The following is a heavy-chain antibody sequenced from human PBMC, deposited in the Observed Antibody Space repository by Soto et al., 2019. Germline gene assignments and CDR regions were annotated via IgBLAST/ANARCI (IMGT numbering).Heavy chain of an antibody. Sequence: PGGSLRLSCAASGFTFSSSGMHWVRQAPGKGLEWVAVISYDGSNKYYADSVKGRFTISRDNSKNTLYLQMNSLRAEDTAVYYCAKEGWSYYGIYYYYGMDVWGQGTTVTVSS. D-gene: IGHD1-26*01. J-gene: IGHJ6*02. CDR3: AKEGWSYYGIYYYYGMDV. V-gene: IGHV3-30*18. CDR1: GFTFSSSG. CDR2: ISYDGSNK.